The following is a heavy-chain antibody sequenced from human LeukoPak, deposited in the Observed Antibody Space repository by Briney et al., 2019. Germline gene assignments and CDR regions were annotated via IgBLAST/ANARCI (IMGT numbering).Heavy chain of an antibody. Sequence: GGSLRLSCAASGFTFSTFAMTWVRQAPGKGLEWVSSISGSGFTTYYANSVKGRFTISRDNSKDTLYLQMNSMRAEDTAVYYCATLLEAAGTGYWGQGTLVTVSS. CDR2: ISGSGFTT. D-gene: IGHD6-13*01. V-gene: IGHV3-23*01. J-gene: IGHJ4*02. CDR3: ATLLEAAGTGY. CDR1: GFTFSTFA.